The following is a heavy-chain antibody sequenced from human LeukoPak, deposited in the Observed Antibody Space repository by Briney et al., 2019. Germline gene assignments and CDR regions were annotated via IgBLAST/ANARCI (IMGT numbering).Heavy chain of an antibody. D-gene: IGHD3-22*01. J-gene: IGHJ4*02. Sequence: GGSLRLSCAASGFTFSDYAMSWVRQAPGKGLEWVSAISGSSGSTYYADSVKGRFTISRDNSKNTLYLQMNSLRAEDTAVYYCAKSGYYYDSSGYYFDYWGQGTLVTVSS. V-gene: IGHV3-23*01. CDR1: GFTFSDYA. CDR2: ISGSSGST. CDR3: AKSGYYYDSSGYYFDY.